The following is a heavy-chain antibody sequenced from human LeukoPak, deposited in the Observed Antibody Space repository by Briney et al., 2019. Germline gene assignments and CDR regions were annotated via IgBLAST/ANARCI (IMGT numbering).Heavy chain of an antibody. Sequence: GESLKISCKGSGYSLTSYWIGWVRQMPGKGLEWMGIIYPGDSGTRYSPSFRGQVTISADKSISTAYLQWSSLKASDTAMYYCARPESSGWYGGDYYFDYWGQGTLVTVSS. J-gene: IGHJ4*02. CDR2: IYPGDSGT. CDR1: GYSLTSYW. D-gene: IGHD6-19*01. CDR3: ARPESSGWYGGDYYFDY. V-gene: IGHV5-51*01.